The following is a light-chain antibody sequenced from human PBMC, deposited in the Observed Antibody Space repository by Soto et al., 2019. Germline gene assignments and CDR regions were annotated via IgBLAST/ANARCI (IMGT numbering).Light chain of an antibody. CDR2: EVS. CDR1: TTDIRRYNY. Sequence: QSALTQPASVSGSPGQSITISCTGTTTDIRRYNYVSWHQHHPDKAPKLILFEVSKRPSGVSDRFSGSKSGTTASLTISGLQPEDEASYYCSSYTRSGTLVFGGGTKLTVL. J-gene: IGLJ3*02. CDR3: SSYTRSGTLV. V-gene: IGLV2-14*01.